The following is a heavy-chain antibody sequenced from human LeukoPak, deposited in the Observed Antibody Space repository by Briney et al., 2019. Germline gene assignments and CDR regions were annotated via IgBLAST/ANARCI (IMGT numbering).Heavy chain of an antibody. CDR1: AAINSFY. CDR3: ARGRRYCSSTSCYTGNWFDP. Sequence: SETLSLTCTVSAAINSFYWSWLRQPPGKGLEWIGYVFHTGHTNYNPSLKSRVTISVDTSKNQFSLKLSSVTAADTAVYYCARGRRYCSSTSCYTGNWFDPWGQGTLVTVSS. J-gene: IGHJ5*02. CDR2: VFHTGHT. D-gene: IGHD2-2*02. V-gene: IGHV4-59*12.